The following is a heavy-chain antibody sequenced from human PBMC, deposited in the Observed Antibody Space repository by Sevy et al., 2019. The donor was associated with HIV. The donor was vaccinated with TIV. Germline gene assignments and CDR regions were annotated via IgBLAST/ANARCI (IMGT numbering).Heavy chain of an antibody. D-gene: IGHD6-13*01. CDR2: VNSDGSST. V-gene: IGHV3-74*01. CDR1: GFTFSSYW. CDR3: VAAISWEDY. Sequence: GGSLRLSCATSGFTFSSYWMHWVRQAPGKGLVWVSRVNSDGSSTTYADSVKGRFTISRDNAKNTLSLQMNSLRAEDTAVYYCVAAISWEDYWGQGTLVTSPQ. J-gene: IGHJ4*02.